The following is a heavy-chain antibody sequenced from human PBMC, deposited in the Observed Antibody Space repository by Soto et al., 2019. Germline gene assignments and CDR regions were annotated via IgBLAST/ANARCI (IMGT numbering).Heavy chain of an antibody. CDR3: ARDRVGERTTVTISHWFDP. V-gene: IGHV3-7*03. D-gene: IGHD4-17*01. Sequence: EVQLVESGGGLVQPGGSLRLSCAASGFTFSSYWMSWVRQAPGKGLEWMANIKQDGSEKYYVDSVKGRFTISRDNAKNSLYLQMNSLRSEDTAVYYCARDRVGERTTVTISHWFDPWGQGTLVTVSS. CDR1: GFTFSSYW. J-gene: IGHJ5*02. CDR2: IKQDGSEK.